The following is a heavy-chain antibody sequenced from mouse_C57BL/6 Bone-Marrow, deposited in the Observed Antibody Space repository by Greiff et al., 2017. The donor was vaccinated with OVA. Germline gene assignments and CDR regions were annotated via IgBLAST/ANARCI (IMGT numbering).Heavy chain of an antibody. D-gene: IGHD1-1*01. CDR2: INPSNGGT. V-gene: IGHV1-53*01. J-gene: IGHJ2*01. CDR1: GYTFTSYW. Sequence: QVQLKQPGPELVKPGASVKLSCKASGYTFTSYWMHWVKQRPGQGLEWIGNINPSNGGTNYNEKFKSKATLTVDKSSSTAYMQLSSLTSEDSAVYYCASLRRTVVADYWGQGTTLTVSS. CDR3: ASLRRTVVADY.